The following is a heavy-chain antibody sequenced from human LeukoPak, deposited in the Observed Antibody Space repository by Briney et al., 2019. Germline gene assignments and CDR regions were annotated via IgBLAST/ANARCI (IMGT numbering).Heavy chain of an antibody. D-gene: IGHD6-13*01. CDR2: VFDSGGT. CDR1: GGSISNYW. CDR3: ARGYSSSWNYSDY. V-gene: IGHV4-59*01. Sequence: SETLSLTCTVSGGSISNYWWSWIRQLPGKGLEWIGYVFDSGGTNYNPSLKSRVTISVDTSKKQFSLKLSSVTAADTAVYYCARGYSSSWNYSDYWGQGTLVTVSS. J-gene: IGHJ4*02.